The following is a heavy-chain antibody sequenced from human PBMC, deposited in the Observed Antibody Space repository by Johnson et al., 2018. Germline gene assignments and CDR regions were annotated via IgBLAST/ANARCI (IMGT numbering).Heavy chain of an antibody. CDR1: GFTFDDYA. J-gene: IGHJ6*02. V-gene: IGHV3-9*01. D-gene: IGHD3-9*01. Sequence: VQLVESGGGLVQPGRSLRLSCAASGFTFDDYAMHWVRQAPGKGLEWVSGLSWNSGSLGYADSVKGRFNISRANAKNSLFLQMNSLRAEDTALYYCARAFRVLTPYGMDVWGQGATVTVSS. CDR2: LSWNSGSL. CDR3: ARAFRVLTPYGMDV.